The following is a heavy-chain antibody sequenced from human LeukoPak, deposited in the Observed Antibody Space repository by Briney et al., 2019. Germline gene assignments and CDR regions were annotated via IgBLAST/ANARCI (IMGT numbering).Heavy chain of an antibody. CDR1: GYTFTTYY. J-gene: IGHJ3*02. CDR2: INPSGGST. D-gene: IGHD2-2*01. Sequence: ASVKVSCKASGYTFTTYYMHWVRQAPGQGLEWMGIINPSGGSTSYAQKFQGRVTMTRDTSTSTVYMELSSLGSEDTAVYYCARDPWGRGYCSTTSCQNLGGNDAFDIWGQGTMVTVSS. V-gene: IGHV1-46*01. CDR3: ARDPWGRGYCSTTSCQNLGGNDAFDI.